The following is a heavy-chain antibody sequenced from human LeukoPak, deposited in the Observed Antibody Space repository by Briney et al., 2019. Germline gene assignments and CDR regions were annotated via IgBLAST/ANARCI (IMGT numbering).Heavy chain of an antibody. J-gene: IGHJ4*02. D-gene: IGHD6-19*01. CDR3: TTYKSGHY. CDR1: GFTFSGSD. Sequence: GGSLRLSCEASGFTFSGSDIHWVRQASGKGLEWVGRITTKASNYAAAYGASVKGRFTISRDDSENTAYLQMNSLKTEDTAVYYCTTYKSGHYWGQGTLVTVSS. V-gene: IGHV3-73*01. CDR2: ITTKASNYAA.